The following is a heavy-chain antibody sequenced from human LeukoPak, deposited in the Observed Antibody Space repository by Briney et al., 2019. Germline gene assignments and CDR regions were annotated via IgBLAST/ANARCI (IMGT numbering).Heavy chain of an antibody. D-gene: IGHD3-3*01. CDR2: IFYSGST. CDR3: AREGGFYRPLAY. CDR1: GGSISGYY. J-gene: IGHJ4*02. V-gene: IGHV4-59*01. Sequence: SETLSLTCTVSGGSISGYYWSWIRQPPGKGLEWIGYIFYSGSTNYNPSLKSRVTISVDTSKNQFSLKLSSVTAADTAVYYCAREGGFYRPLAYSGQGILVTVSS.